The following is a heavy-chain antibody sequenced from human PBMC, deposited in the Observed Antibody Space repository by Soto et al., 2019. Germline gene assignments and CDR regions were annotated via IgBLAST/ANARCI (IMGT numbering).Heavy chain of an antibody. J-gene: IGHJ4*02. D-gene: IGHD4-17*01. V-gene: IGHV3-33*01. Sequence: QVQLVESGGGVVQPGRSLRLSCAASGFTFSSYGMHWVRQAPGKGLEWVAVIWYDGSNKYYADSVKGRFTISRDNSKNTLYLQMNSLRAEDTAVYYCARNDYGDYGFDYWDQGTLVTVSS. CDR3: ARNDYGDYGFDY. CDR1: GFTFSSYG. CDR2: IWYDGSNK.